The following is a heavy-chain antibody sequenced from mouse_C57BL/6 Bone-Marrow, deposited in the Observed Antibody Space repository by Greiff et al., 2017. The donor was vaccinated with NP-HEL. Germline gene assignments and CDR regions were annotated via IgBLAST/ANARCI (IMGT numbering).Heavy chain of an antibody. CDR1: GYTFTSYW. V-gene: IGHV1-69*01. J-gene: IGHJ3*01. Sequence: VQLQQPGAELVMPGASVKLSCKASGYTFTSYWMHWVKQRPGQGLEWIGEIDPSDSYTNYNQKFKGKSTLTVDKSSSTAYMQLSSLTSEDSAVCYCARGRYTPTFAYWGQGTLVTVSA. CDR3: ARGRYTPTFAY. D-gene: IGHD2-14*01. CDR2: IDPSDSYT.